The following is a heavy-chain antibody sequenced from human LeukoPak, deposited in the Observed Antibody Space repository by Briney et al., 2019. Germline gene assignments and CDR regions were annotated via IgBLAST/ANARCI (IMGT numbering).Heavy chain of an antibody. J-gene: IGHJ4*02. CDR1: GVSISSGGYY. V-gene: IGHV4-39*01. Sequence: PSETLSLTCTVSGVSISSGGYYWSWIRQHPGKGLEWIGYIYYSGSTYYNPSLKSRVTISVDTSKNQFSLKLSSVTAADTAEYYCARQVFPSPFDYWGQGTLVTVSS. CDR2: IYYSGST. D-gene: IGHD6-6*01. CDR3: ARQVFPSPFDY.